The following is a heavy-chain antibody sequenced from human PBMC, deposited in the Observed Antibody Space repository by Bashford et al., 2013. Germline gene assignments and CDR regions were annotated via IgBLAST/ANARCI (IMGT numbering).Heavy chain of an antibody. J-gene: IGHJ6*02. V-gene: IGHV3-23*01. CDR1: GFTFNIYT. D-gene: IGHD4-17*01. CDR2: ISGSGGNT. Sequence: GGSLRLSCAASGFTFNIYTMSWVRQAPGKGLEWVSEISGSGGNTYYADSVKGRFTISRDNSKNTLYLQMNSLRAEDTAVYYCAKDGLREYYGMDVWGQGTTVTVSS. CDR3: AKDGLREYYGMDV.